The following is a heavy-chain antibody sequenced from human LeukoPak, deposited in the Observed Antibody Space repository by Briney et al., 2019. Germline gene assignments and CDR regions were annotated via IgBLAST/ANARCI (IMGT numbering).Heavy chain of an antibody. V-gene: IGHV1-8*01. CDR1: GYTFTSYD. D-gene: IGHD3-3*01. CDR2: MNPNSGNT. Sequence: GASVKVSCKASGYTFTSYDINWVRQATGQGLEWMGWMNPNSGNTGYAQKFQGRVTMTRNTSISTAYMELSSLRSGDTAVYYCARGGFLEWLGSSGMDVWGQGTTVTVSS. CDR3: ARGGFLEWLGSSGMDV. J-gene: IGHJ6*02.